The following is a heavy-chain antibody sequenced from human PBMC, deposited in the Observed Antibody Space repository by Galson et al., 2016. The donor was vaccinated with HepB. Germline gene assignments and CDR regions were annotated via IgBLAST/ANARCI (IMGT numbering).Heavy chain of an antibody. CDR1: GGSFSRSV. CDR3: ARGWYNWNYVCAFDI. Sequence: SCKASGGSFSRSVINWARRAPGQGLEWMGGIIPIFGTANYAQKFQGRVTITADESTSTAYMELSSLRSEDTAGYYCARGWYNWNYVCAFDIWGQGTMVTVSS. CDR2: IIPIFGTA. V-gene: IGHV1-69*01. J-gene: IGHJ3*02. D-gene: IGHD1-7*01.